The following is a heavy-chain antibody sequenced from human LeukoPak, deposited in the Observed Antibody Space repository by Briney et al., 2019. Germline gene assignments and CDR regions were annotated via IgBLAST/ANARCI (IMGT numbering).Heavy chain of an antibody. Sequence: PGGSLRLSCAASGFAFSSYSMNWVRQAPGKGLEWVSSISSSSSYIYYADSVKGRFTISRDNAKNSLYLQMNSLRAEDTAVYYCARDXSSSWYGSADXWGQGXLVTVSS. CDR2: ISSSSSYI. J-gene: IGHJ4*02. D-gene: IGHD6-13*01. CDR3: ARDXSSSWYGSADX. CDR1: GFAFSSYS. V-gene: IGHV3-21*01.